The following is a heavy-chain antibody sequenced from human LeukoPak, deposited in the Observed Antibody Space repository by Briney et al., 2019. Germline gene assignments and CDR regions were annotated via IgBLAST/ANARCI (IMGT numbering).Heavy chain of an antibody. CDR2: IDGGGGFT. Sequence: GGSLRLSCAASGFTFSTYAMSWVRQAPGKGLEWVSGIDGGGGFTQYADSVKGRFTISRDNSKTTLYLQINSLRAEDTAVYYCAKSAPDSGTYLFYFGSWGQGTLVTVSS. CDR3: AKSAPDSGTYLFYFGS. V-gene: IGHV3-23*01. J-gene: IGHJ4*02. CDR1: GFTFSTYA. D-gene: IGHD1-26*01.